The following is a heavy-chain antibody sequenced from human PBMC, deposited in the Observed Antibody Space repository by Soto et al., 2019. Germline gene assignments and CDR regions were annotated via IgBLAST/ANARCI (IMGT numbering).Heavy chain of an antibody. Sequence: QVQLQESGPGLVKPSHTLSLTCAVSGDSIGTDGYYWSWIRQVPGKGLEWIGHMYYSGSTSYNPSLKSRVTMSGDTSKTQFSRSLTSVTAADTAVYFCARGGVLRFLKWFPGGWLDPWGQGTLVSVSS. CDR3: ARGGVLRFLKWFPGGWLDP. J-gene: IGHJ5*02. D-gene: IGHD3-3*01. V-gene: IGHV4-31*11. CDR1: GDSIGTDGYY. CDR2: MYYSGST.